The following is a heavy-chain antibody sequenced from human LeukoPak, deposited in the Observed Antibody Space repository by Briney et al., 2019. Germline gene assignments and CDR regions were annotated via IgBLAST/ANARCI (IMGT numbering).Heavy chain of an antibody. CDR3: AKELVWFGESQSYFDL. V-gene: IGHV3-30*18. D-gene: IGHD3-10*01. J-gene: IGHJ2*01. CDR1: GFTFSSYG. Sequence: AGGSLRLSCAASGFTFSSYGMHWVRQAPGKGLEWVAVILFDGSKEYYGDPVKGRFTISRDNSKNTLYLRMNSLRAEDTAVYYCAKELVWFGESQSYFDLWGRGTLVTVSS. CDR2: ILFDGSKE.